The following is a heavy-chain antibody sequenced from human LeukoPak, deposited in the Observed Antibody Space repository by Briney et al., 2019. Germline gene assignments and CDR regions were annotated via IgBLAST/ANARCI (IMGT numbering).Heavy chain of an antibody. CDR2: INPNSGGT. Sequence: ASVKVSCKASGYTFTGCYMHWVRQAPGQGLEWMGWINPNSGGTNYAQKFQGRVTMTRDTSISTAYMELSRLRSDDTAVYYCAREATVTKGFDWWGQGTLVTVSS. J-gene: IGHJ4*02. CDR1: GYTFTGCY. D-gene: IGHD4-17*01. CDR3: AREATVTKGFDW. V-gene: IGHV1-2*02.